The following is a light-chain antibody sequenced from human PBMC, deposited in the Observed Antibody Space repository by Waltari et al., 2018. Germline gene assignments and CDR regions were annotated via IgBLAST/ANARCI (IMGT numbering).Light chain of an antibody. V-gene: IGLV2-11*01. CDR3: CSYAGSYTWV. Sequence: QSALTQPASVSGSPGQSLTISCPGTSSDVGGSNYLPWYQQHPGKAPKLIILDVTKRPAGVPDRLSGSKSGNTASLTISGLRAEDEAEYYCCSYAGSYTWVFGGGTKLTVV. CDR1: SSDVGGSNY. CDR2: DVT. J-gene: IGLJ3*02.